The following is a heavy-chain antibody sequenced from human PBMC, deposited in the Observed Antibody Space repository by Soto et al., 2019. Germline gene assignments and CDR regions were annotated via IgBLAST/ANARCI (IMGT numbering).Heavy chain of an antibody. J-gene: IGHJ4*02. Sequence: ASVKVSCKASGYTFTSYYMHWVRQAPGQGLEWMGIINPSGGSTSYAQKFQGRVTMARDTSTSTVYIYLNSLRSEDTAVYYCAREGGGAAAGTHSDYRGQGTLVTVSS. V-gene: IGHV1-46*01. CDR1: GYTFTSYY. CDR3: AREGGGAAAGTHSDY. CDR2: INPSGGST. D-gene: IGHD6-13*01.